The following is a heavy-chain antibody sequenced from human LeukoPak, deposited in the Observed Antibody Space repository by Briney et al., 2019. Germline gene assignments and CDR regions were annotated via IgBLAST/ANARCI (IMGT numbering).Heavy chain of an antibody. V-gene: IGHV3-21*01. CDR2: ISSSRSYI. D-gene: IGHD2-2*01. CDR1: GFTFSSYS. CDR3: ARVCSSTSCYAFDI. J-gene: IGHJ3*02. Sequence: GGSLRLSCAASGFTFSSYSMNWVRQAPGKGLGWVSSISSSRSYIYYADSVKGRFTISRDNAKNSLYLQMNSLRAEDTAVYYCARVCSSTSCYAFDIWGQRTMVTVSS.